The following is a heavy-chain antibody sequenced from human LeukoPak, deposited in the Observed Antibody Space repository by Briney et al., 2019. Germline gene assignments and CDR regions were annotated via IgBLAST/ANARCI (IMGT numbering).Heavy chain of an antibody. V-gene: IGHV1-18*01. CDR3: ARVAAGLDY. CDR1: GSTFPSYA. CDR2: ITTYNGNT. D-gene: IGHD6-25*01. J-gene: IGHJ4*02. Sequence: GASVKVSCKASGSTFPSYAFSWVRQAPGQGLEWMGWITTYNGNTNYAQNLQGRVTLTTDTSTSTAYMELRSLRSDGTAVYFCARVAAGLDYWGQGTLVTVSS.